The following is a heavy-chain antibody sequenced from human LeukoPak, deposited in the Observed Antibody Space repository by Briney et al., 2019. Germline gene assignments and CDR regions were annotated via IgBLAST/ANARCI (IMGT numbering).Heavy chain of an antibody. V-gene: IGHV5-51*01. CDR1: GYSFTSYW. J-gene: IGHJ6*02. CDR3: ARAPYEFNYYYGMDV. CDR2: IYPGDSDT. D-gene: IGHD3-3*01. Sequence: GESLKISCKGSGYSFTSYWIGWVRQMPGKGLEWMGIIYPGDSDTRYSPSFQGQVTISVDKSISTAYLQWSSLKASDTAMYYCARAPYEFNYYYGMDVWGQGTTVTVSS.